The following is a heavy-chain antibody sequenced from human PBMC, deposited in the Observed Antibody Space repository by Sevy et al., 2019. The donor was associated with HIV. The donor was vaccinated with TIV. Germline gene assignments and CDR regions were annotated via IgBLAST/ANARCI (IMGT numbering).Heavy chain of an antibody. J-gene: IGHJ6*02. CDR2: IKQDGRVK. D-gene: IGHD4-17*01. V-gene: IGHV3-7*01. CDR3: ARTGGDYVLYYYYGMDV. Sequence: GGSLRLSCAASGFTFSSYWMSWVRQAPGKGLEWVANIKQDGRVKYYVDSLKGRFTIARGNAKNSLYLQMNSLRAEDTAVYYSARTGGDYVLYYYYGMDVWGQGTTVTVSS. CDR1: GFTFSSYW.